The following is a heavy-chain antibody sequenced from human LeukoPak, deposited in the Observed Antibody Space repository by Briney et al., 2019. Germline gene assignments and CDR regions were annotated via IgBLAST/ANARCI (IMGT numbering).Heavy chain of an antibody. V-gene: IGHV4-30-4*01. J-gene: IGHJ4*02. Sequence: SETLSLTCTVSGGSISSGDYYWSWIRQPPGKGLEWIVYIYYSGSTYYNPSLKSRVTISVDTSKNQFSLKLSSVTAADTAVYYCARGSYDILTGYPYWGQGTLVTVSS. D-gene: IGHD3-9*01. CDR2: IYYSGST. CDR3: ARGSYDILTGYPY. CDR1: GGSISSGDYY.